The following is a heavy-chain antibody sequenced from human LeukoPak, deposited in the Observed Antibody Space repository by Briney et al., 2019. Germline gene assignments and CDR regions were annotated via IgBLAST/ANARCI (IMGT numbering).Heavy chain of an antibody. CDR2: IYYSGST. V-gene: IGHV4-59*08. CDR3: ANSRGFLEWVSD. Sequence: SETLSLTCTVSGGSMSSHYWSWIRQPPGKGLEWIGYIYYSGSTNYHPSLKSRVTISVDTSKNQFSLKLSSVTAADTAVYYCANSRGFLEWVSDWGQGILVTVSS. D-gene: IGHD3-3*01. J-gene: IGHJ4*02. CDR1: GGSMSSHY.